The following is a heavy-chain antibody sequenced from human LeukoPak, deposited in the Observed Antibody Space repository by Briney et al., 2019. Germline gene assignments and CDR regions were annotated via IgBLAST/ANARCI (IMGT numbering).Heavy chain of an antibody. Sequence: SGGSLRLSCAASGFTFSSYAMSWVRQAPGKGLEWVSAISGSAGSTYYADSVKGRFTISRDNSKNTLYLQMNSLRAEDTAVYYCATGYSSSWYDSFYWGQGTLVTVSS. CDR3: ATGYSSSWYDSFY. V-gene: IGHV3-23*01. J-gene: IGHJ4*02. CDR2: ISGSAGST. CDR1: GFTFSSYA. D-gene: IGHD6-13*01.